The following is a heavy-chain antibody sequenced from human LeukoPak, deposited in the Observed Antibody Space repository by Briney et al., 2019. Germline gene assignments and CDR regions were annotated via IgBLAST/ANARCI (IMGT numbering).Heavy chain of an antibody. CDR1: GFTFSSYE. Sequence: GGSLRLPCAASGFTFSSYEMNWIRQARGKGLEWVSYISSSGSTIYYADSVKGRFTISRDNAKNSLYLQMNSLRAEDTAVYYCARVGYCSGGSCWDLDYWGQGTLVTVSS. D-gene: IGHD2-15*01. V-gene: IGHV3-48*03. CDR3: ARVGYCSGGSCWDLDY. J-gene: IGHJ4*02. CDR2: ISSSGSTI.